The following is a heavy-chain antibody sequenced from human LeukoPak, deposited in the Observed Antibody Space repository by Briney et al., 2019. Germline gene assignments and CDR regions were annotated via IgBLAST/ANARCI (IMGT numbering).Heavy chain of an antibody. CDR3: ASGGNMKWY. V-gene: IGHV3-48*03. D-gene: IGHD1-26*01. CDR2: ISSSGSTI. CDR1: GFTFSSYE. J-gene: IGHJ4*02. Sequence: PGGSLRLSCAASGFTFSSYEMNWVRQAPGKGLEWVSYISSSGSTIYYADSVKGRFTISRDNAKNSLYLQMNSLRAEDTGVYYCASGGNMKWYWGQGTLVTVSS.